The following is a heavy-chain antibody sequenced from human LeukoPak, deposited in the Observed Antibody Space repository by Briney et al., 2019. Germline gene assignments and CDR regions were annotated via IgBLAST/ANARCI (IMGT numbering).Heavy chain of an antibody. J-gene: IGHJ4*02. CDR1: GGSLSGSFSAYY. CDR2: IHHSGST. CDR3: VNLVAHLGY. D-gene: IGHD5-12*01. V-gene: IGHV4-34*01. Sequence: SETLSLTCAVYGGSLSGSFSAYYWSWLRRPPGKGLEWMGEIHHSGSTNYNPSLKSRVTMSVDTSKNEFTLQLTSVTAADTAVYYCVNLVAHLGYWGQGTLVTVSS.